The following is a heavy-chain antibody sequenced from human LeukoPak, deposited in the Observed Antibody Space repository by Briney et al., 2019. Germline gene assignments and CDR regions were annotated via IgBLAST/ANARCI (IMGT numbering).Heavy chain of an antibody. D-gene: IGHD3-22*01. CDR3: ATSSAYYYFDFDY. Sequence: QPGGSLRLSCAAPGFTFSSYGMHWVRQAPGKGLEWVAFIRYDGSSKYYADSVKGRFTISRDNSKNTLYLQMNSLRPEDTAVYYCATSSAYYYFDFDYWGQGTLVTVSS. CDR1: GFTFSSYG. J-gene: IGHJ4*02. V-gene: IGHV3-30*02. CDR2: IRYDGSSK.